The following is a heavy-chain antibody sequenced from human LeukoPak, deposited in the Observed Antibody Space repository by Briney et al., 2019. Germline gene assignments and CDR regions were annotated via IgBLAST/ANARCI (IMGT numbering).Heavy chain of an antibody. D-gene: IGHD5-24*01. CDR3: ASQEMARSRSFDY. V-gene: IGHV4-39*01. J-gene: IGHJ4*02. CDR2: IYYSGST. Sequence: PSETLSLTCTVSGGSISSSSYYWGWIRQPPGKGLEWIGSIYYSGSTYYNPSLKGRVTISVDTSKNQFSLKLSSVTAADTAVYYCASQEMARSRSFDYWGQGTLVTVSS. CDR1: GGSISSSSYY.